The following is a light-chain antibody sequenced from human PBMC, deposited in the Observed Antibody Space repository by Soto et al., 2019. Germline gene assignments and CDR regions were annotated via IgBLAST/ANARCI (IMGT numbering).Light chain of an antibody. CDR3: QQYGNSPFT. V-gene: IGKV3-20*01. Sequence: EIVLTQSPGTLSLSPGERATLSCRASQSISSSYLAWYQQKPGQAPRLLIFGASSRATDIPERFSGSGSETDFTLTISRLEPEDFAVYYCQQYGNSPFTFGPGTKVDIK. J-gene: IGKJ3*01. CDR2: GAS. CDR1: QSISSSY.